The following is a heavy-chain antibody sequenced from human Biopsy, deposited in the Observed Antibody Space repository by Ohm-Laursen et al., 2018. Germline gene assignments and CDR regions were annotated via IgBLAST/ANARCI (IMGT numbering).Heavy chain of an antibody. CDR2: ISYTGYT. Sequence: SETLFLTCTVSGGSFTGHYWSWIRQPPGQGLEWIGHISYTGYTSYNASLKSRVTISVDTSRNHFSLRLSSLTAADTAVYYCARGSNDFGGLYFPRWGQGALLTVSS. D-gene: IGHD4-23*01. V-gene: IGHV4-59*11. J-gene: IGHJ4*02. CDR1: GGSFTGHY. CDR3: ARGSNDFGGLYFPR.